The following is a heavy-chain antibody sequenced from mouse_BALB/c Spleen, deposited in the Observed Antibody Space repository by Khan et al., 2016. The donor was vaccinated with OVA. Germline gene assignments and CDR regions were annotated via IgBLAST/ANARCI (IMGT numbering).Heavy chain of an antibody. V-gene: IGHV2-6-1*01. Sequence: QVQLKESGPGLVAPSQSLSITCTISGFSLTNYGVHWVRQPPGKGLEWLVVIWSDGSTTYYSALKSRLTISKDNSKRQVFLKMNSLQTDDTGKYFCARQPYYHYNIMDYWGQGTSVTVSS. CDR3: ARQPYYHYNIMDY. J-gene: IGHJ4*01. CDR1: GFSLTNYG. CDR2: IWSDGST. D-gene: IGHD2-10*01.